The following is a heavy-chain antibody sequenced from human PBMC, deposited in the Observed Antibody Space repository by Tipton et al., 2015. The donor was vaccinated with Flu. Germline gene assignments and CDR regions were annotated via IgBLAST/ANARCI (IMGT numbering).Heavy chain of an antibody. CDR3: ARRDYSNYVSDPKNWFDP. CDR2: VYNNQYT. Sequence: TLSLTCTVSGGSIGSYYWNWIRQSPGKGLEWIGYVYNNQYTKYNPSLKSRVTITVDTSKNQFSLRLSSMTAADTAVYYCARRDYSNYVSDPKNWFDPWGQGTLVTVSS. J-gene: IGHJ5*02. D-gene: IGHD4-11*01. V-gene: IGHV4-4*09. CDR1: GGSIGSYY.